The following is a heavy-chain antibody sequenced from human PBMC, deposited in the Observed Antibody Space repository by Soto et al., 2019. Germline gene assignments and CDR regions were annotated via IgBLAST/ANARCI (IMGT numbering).Heavy chain of an antibody. D-gene: IGHD6-6*01. V-gene: IGHV1-18*01. CDR2: ISAYNGNT. CDR3: ARDRERLSAAPFDV. Sequence: QVQLVQSGAEVKKPGASVKVSCKASGYTFPSYGLSWVRQAPGQGLEWMGWISAYNGNTNYAQTLKGRVTMTTDTSTSTAYMELRSMRSGDTAVYYCARDRERLSAAPFDVWGQGTLVTVSS. J-gene: IGHJ4*02. CDR1: GYTFPSYG.